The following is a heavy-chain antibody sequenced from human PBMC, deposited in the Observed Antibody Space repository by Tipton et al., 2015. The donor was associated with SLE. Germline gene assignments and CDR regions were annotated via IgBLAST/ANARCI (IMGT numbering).Heavy chain of an antibody. D-gene: IGHD3-3*01. CDR1: GYSISSGYY. CDR2: IYHSGGT. J-gene: IGHJ2*01. Sequence: TLSLTCAVSGYSISSGYYWGWIRQPPGKGLEWIGSIYHSGGTYYNPSLTSRVTISVDTSKNQFSLKLSSVTAADTAVYYCARVTIFGVVTYWYFDLWGRGTLVTVSS. V-gene: IGHV4-38-2*01. CDR3: ARVTIFGVVTYWYFDL.